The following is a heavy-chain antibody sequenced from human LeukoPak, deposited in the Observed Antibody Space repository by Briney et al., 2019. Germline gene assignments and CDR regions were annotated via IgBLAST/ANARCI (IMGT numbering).Heavy chain of an antibody. D-gene: IGHD6-13*01. CDR2: INPNSGGT. CDR1: GYTFTGYY. Sequence: ASVKVSCKASGYTFTGYYMHWVRQAPGQGLEWMGWINPNSGGTNYALKFQGWVTMTRDTSISTAYMELSRLRSDDTAVYYCARALTRRSSSCGYWGQGTLVTVSS. V-gene: IGHV1-2*04. J-gene: IGHJ4*02. CDR3: ARALTRRSSSCGY.